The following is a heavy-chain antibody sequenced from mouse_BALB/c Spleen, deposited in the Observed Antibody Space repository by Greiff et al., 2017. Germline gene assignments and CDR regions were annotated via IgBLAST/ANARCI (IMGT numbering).Heavy chain of an antibody. CDR1: GFTFSSYA. CDR2: ISSGGSYT. CDR3: ARDPPYDYDGAWFAY. V-gene: IGHV5-9-4*01. D-gene: IGHD2-4*01. Sequence: EVQGVESGGGLVKPGGSLKLSCAASGFTFSSYAMSWVRQSPEKRLEWVAEISSGGSYTYYPDTVTGRFTISRDNAKNTLYLEMSSLRSEDTAMYYCARDPPYDYDGAWFAYWGQGTLVTVSA. J-gene: IGHJ3*01.